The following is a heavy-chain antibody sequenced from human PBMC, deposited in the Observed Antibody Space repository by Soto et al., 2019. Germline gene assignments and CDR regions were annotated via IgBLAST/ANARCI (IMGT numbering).Heavy chain of an antibody. J-gene: IGHJ4*02. CDR2: IYPGDSDT. Sequence: GESLKISCKGSGYSFTSYWIGWVRQMPGKGLEWMGIIYPGDSDTRYSPSFQGQVTISADKSISTAYLQWSSLKASDTAMYYCARYPLDYYDSSGYLDYWGQGTLVTVPS. V-gene: IGHV5-51*01. D-gene: IGHD3-22*01. CDR1: GYSFTSYW. CDR3: ARYPLDYYDSSGYLDY.